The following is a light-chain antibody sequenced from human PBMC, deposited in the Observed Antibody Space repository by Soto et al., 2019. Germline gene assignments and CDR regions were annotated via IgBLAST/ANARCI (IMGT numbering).Light chain of an antibody. CDR2: EGF. CDR1: SSDVGSGNV. CDR3: AVWDDSLRGWV. V-gene: IGLV2-23*01. Sequence: QSVLTQPASVSGSPGQSITISCTGTSSDVGSGNVVSWYQHYPGKAPQLIIYEGFKRPSGVSSRFSGSKSGNTASLTISGLQAEDEAEYYCAVWDDSLRGWVFGGGTKLTVL. J-gene: IGLJ3*02.